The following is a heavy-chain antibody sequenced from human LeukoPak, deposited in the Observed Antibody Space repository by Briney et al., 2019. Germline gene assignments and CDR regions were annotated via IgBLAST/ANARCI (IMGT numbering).Heavy chain of an antibody. Sequence: GGSLRLSCAASGFTFSSYWMSWVRQAPGKGLEWVANIKRDGSAKIYVDSVKGRFTLSRDNAENSLYLQMNSLRAEDTAVYYCVRATTDKNVGSFDYWGQGTLVTVSS. CDR3: VRATTDKNVGSFDY. V-gene: IGHV3-7*04. D-gene: IGHD1-1*01. CDR1: GFTFSSYW. CDR2: IKRDGSAK. J-gene: IGHJ4*02.